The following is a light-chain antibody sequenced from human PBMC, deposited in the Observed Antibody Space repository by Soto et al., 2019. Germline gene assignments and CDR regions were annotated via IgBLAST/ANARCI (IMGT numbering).Light chain of an antibody. CDR2: EVS. Sequence: QSALTQPASVSGSPGQSITISCTGTSSDVGGYDYVSWYQQHPGKAPKLMIYEVSNRPSGVSNHFSASKSGNTASLTISGLQAEDEADCYCSSYTSSNTVVFGGGTKVAVL. J-gene: IGLJ2*01. V-gene: IGLV2-14*01. CDR3: SSYTSSNTVV. CDR1: SSDVGGYDY.